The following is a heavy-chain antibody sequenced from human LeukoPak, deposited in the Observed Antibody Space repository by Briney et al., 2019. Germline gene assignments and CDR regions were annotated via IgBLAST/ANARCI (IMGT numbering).Heavy chain of an antibody. V-gene: IGHV3-7*04. CDR3: ARGPYSSGWIKQIYYYYMDV. J-gene: IGHJ6*03. Sequence: GGSLRLSCAASGFTFSSYWMSWVRQAPGKGLEWVANIKQDGSEKYYVDSVKGRFTISRDNAKNSLYLQMNSLRAEDTAVYYCARGPYSSGWIKQIYYYYMDVWGKGTTVTVSS. D-gene: IGHD6-25*01. CDR1: GFTFSSYW. CDR2: IKQDGSEK.